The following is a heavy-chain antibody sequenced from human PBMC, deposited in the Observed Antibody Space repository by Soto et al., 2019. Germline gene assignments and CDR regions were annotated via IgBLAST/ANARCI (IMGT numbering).Heavy chain of an antibody. D-gene: IGHD3-10*01. CDR3: ARGPPVLLWFGELYGNYSCGMDV. CDR2: INPNSGGT. V-gene: IGHV1-2*02. Sequence: RASVKVSCKASGYTFTGYYMHWVRQAPGQGLEWMGWINPNSGGTNYAQKFQGRVTMTRDTSISTAYMELSRLRSDDTAVYYCARGPPVLLWFGELYGNYSCGMDVWGQGTTVTVSS. CDR1: GYTFTGYY. J-gene: IGHJ6*02.